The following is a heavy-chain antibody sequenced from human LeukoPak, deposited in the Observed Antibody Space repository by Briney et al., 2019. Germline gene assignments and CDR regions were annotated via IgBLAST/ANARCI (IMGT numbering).Heavy chain of an antibody. CDR1: GGSISSSSYY. V-gene: IGHV4-39*07. CDR3: ARDRITIFGNRRYYMDV. D-gene: IGHD3-3*01. CDR2: INHSGST. J-gene: IGHJ6*03. Sequence: SETLSLTCTVSGGSISSSSYYWSWIRQPPGKGLEWIGEINHSGSTNYNPSLKSRVTISVDTSKNQFSLKLSSVTAADTAVYYCARDRITIFGNRRYYMDVWGKGTTVTVSS.